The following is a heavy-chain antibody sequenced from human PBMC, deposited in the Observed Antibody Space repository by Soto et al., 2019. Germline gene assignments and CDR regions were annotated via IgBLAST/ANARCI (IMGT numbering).Heavy chain of an antibody. Sequence: SLRLSCAASVFTFSSYWMSWVRQAPGKGLEWVANIKQDGSEKYYVDSVKGRFTISRDNAKNSLYLQMNSLRAEDTAVYYCARDWGPVAPYSYPYYYSGMDVWGQGARVTVSS. CDR3: ARDWGPVAPYSYPYYYSGMDV. CDR2: IKQDGSEK. V-gene: IGHV3-7*01. J-gene: IGHJ6*02. D-gene: IGHD2-15*01. CDR1: VFTFSSYW.